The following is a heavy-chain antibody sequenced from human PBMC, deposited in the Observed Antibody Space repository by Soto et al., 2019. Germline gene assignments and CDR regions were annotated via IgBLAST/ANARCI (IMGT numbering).Heavy chain of an antibody. CDR3: ARGQLLLSRGRGLNFDY. CDR2: INHSGST. D-gene: IGHD2-2*01. V-gene: IGHV4-34*01. J-gene: IGHJ4*02. CDR1: GGSFSGYY. Sequence: QVQLQQWGAGLLKPSETLSLTCAVYGGSFSGYYWSWIRQPPGKGLEWIGEINHSGSTNYNPSLKRRVTISVDTSKNQFSLKLSSVTAADTAVYYCARGQLLLSRGRGLNFDYWGQGTLVTVSS.